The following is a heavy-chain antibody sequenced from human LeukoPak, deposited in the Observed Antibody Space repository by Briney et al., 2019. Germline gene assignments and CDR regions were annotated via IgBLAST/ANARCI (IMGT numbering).Heavy chain of an antibody. CDR3: AKARGATYGTYYFDY. V-gene: IGHV3-23*01. D-gene: IGHD4/OR15-4a*01. CDR1: GFTFSSYA. CDR2: SGSGGDT. Sequence: QAGGSLRLSCAASGFTFSSYAMNWVRQAPGKGLEWVPISGSGGDTYYADSVKGRFTISRDNSKNTLYLQMNSLRAEDTAVYYCAKARGATYGTYYFDYWGQGTLVTVSS. J-gene: IGHJ4*02.